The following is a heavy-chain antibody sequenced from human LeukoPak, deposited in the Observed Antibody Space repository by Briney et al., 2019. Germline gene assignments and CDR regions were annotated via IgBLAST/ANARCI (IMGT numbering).Heavy chain of an antibody. CDR3: ARVPYP. Sequence: SETLSLTCTVSGGSISSYYWSWIRQPPGKGLEWIGYIHYTGSANYNPSLKSRVTMSVDTSMHQFSLKLSSVTAADTAVYYCARVPYPWGQRTLVTVSS. CDR1: GGSISSYY. J-gene: IGHJ5*02. V-gene: IGHV4-59*01. CDR2: IHYTGSA.